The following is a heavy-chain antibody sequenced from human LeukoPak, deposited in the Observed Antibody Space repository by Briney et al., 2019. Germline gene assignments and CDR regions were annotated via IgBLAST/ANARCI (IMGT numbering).Heavy chain of an antibody. CDR2: IYYSGST. CDR1: GVSISSGGYY. CDR3: ARGRYSGYKFDY. Sequence: PSETLSLTCTVSGVSISSGGYYWRWLRQHPGKGLEWIGYIYYSGSTYYNPSLKSRVTISVDTSKNQFSLKLSSVTAADTAVYYCARGRYSGYKFDYWGQGTLVTVSS. J-gene: IGHJ4*02. D-gene: IGHD5-12*01. V-gene: IGHV4-31*03.